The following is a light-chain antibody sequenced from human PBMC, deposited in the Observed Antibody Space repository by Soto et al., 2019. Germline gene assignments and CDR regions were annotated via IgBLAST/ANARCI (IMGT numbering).Light chain of an antibody. CDR3: QQYGYSPIN. V-gene: IGKV3-11*01. J-gene: IGKJ5*01. CDR1: QSVSNY. Sequence: IVLTQSPATLSLSPGERATLSCRASQSVSNYLAWYQQTPGQAPRLLIYDASNRATGVPARFSGSGSGTDFTLTISSLEPEDFALYYCQQYGYSPINFGQGTRLEIK. CDR2: DAS.